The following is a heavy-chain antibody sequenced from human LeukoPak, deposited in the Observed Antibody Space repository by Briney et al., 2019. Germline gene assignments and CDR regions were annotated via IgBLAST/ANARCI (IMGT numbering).Heavy chain of an antibody. D-gene: IGHD2-15*01. CDR1: GFTFSSYG. CDR3: ARGLHRRCSGGICYQPFDY. V-gene: IGHV3-30*03. Sequence: GGTLRLSCAASGFTFSSYGMSWVRQAPGKGLEWVALISSDGSKIYYADSVKGRFTISRDNSRNTLYLQMNSLRAEDSAVYYCARGLHRRCSGGICYQPFDYWGQGTLVTVSS. J-gene: IGHJ4*02. CDR2: ISSDGSKI.